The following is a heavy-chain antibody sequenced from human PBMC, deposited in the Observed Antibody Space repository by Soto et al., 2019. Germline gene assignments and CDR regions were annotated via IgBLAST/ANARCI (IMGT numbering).Heavy chain of an antibody. Sequence: QVQLQESGPGLVKPSQTLSLTCTVSGGSISSGGYYWSWIRQHPGKGLEWSGDIYYSGSTYYNPSLKSRVTISVDTSKNQFALELSSVTAADTAVYYCARVVVVPAGGYFDYWGQGTLVTVSS. J-gene: IGHJ4*02. V-gene: IGHV4-31*03. D-gene: IGHD2-2*01. CDR2: IYYSGST. CDR3: ARVVVVPAGGYFDY. CDR1: GGSISSGGYY.